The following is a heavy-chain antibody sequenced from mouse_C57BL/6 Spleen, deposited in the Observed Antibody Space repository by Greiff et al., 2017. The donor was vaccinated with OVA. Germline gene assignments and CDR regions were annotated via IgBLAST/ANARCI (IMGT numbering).Heavy chain of an antibody. CDR2: IDPSDSYT. CDR1: GYTFTSYW. D-gene: IGHD2-2*01. V-gene: IGHV1-59*01. Sequence: QVQLQQPGAELVRPGPSVKLSCKASGYTFTSYWMHWVKQRPGQGLEWIGVIDPSDSYTNYNQKFKGKATLTVDTSSSTAYMQLSSLTSEDSAVYYCARGGYEDYWGQGTTLTVSS. J-gene: IGHJ2*01. CDR3: ARGGYEDY.